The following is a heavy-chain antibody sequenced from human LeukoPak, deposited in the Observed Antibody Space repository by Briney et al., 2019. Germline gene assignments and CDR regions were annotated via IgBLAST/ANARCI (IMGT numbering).Heavy chain of an antibody. CDR2: ISSSSSYT. V-gene: IGHV3-11*05. CDR3: ARGIYGSGFEHFNH. D-gene: IGHD3-10*01. CDR1: GFTFSDYY. J-gene: IGHJ1*01. Sequence: GGSLRLSCAASGFTFSDYYMSWIRQAPGKGLEWVSYISSSSSYTNYADSVKGRFTISRDNAKNSLYLQMNSLRAEDTALYYCARGIYGSGFEHFNHWGQGTLVTVSS.